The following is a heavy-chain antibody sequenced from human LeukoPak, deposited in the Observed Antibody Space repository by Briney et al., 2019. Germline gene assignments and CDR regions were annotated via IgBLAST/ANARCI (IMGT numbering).Heavy chain of an antibody. CDR2: VNHSGST. Sequence: YPSETLSLTCAVYGGSFSGYYWSWIRQPPGKGLEWIGEVNHSGSTNYNPSLKSRVTISVDTSKNQFSLKLSSVTAADTAVYYCARAPDTAMVNFDYWGQGTLVTVSS. V-gene: IGHV4-34*09. CDR1: GGSFSGYY. CDR3: ARAPDTAMVNFDY. J-gene: IGHJ4*02. D-gene: IGHD5-18*01.